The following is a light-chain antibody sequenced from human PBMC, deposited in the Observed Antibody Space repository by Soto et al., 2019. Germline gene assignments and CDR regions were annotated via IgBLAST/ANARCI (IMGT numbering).Light chain of an antibody. V-gene: IGLV1-44*01. CDR1: SSNIGSNT. CDR2: SNN. J-gene: IGLJ3*02. CDR3: AAWDDSLNGQV. Sequence: QSVLTQPPSASGTPGQRVTISCSGSSSNIGSNTVHWYQQLPGTAPKLLIYSNNQRPSGVPDRFSGSKSGTSASLAISGLQSEDEAEYYCAAWDDSLNGQVFGGGTKLTVL.